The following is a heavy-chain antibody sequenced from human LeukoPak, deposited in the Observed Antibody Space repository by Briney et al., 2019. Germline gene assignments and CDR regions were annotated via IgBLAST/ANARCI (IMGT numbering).Heavy chain of an antibody. V-gene: IGHV3-21*01. CDR3: ARGGSYYREYFQH. CDR1: GFTFSSYS. J-gene: IGHJ1*01. D-gene: IGHD1-26*01. Sequence: GGSLRLSCAASGFTFSSYSMNWVRQAPGKGLEWVSSISSSSSYIYYADLVKGRFTISRDNAKNSLYLQMNSLRAEDTAVYYCARGGSYYREYFQHWGQGTLVTVSS. CDR2: ISSSSSYI.